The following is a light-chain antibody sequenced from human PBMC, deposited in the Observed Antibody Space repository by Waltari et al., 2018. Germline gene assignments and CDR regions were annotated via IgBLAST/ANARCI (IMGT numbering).Light chain of an antibody. J-gene: IGKJ2*01. CDR3: QQYGSSPYT. CDR1: QSLSSSY. V-gene: IGKV3-20*01. Sequence: EIVLTQSPGTLSLSPGERATLSCRAGQSLSSSYLAWYQQKPGQAPRLLIYGASSRATGIPDRFSGSGSGTDFSLTISRLEPEDFAVYYCQQYGSSPYTFGQGTKLEIK. CDR2: GAS.